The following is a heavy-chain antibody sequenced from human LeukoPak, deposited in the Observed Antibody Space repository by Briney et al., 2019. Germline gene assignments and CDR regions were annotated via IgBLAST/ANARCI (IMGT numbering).Heavy chain of an antibody. J-gene: IGHJ4*02. Sequence: GGSLRLSCAASGFTFSTCTMNWVRQAPGKGLEGVSSISSSSSYIYYADSVKGRFTISRDNDKNSLYMQMNSLRAEDTAVYYCARNTPDIFLEGWGRGTLVTVSS. V-gene: IGHV3-21*01. CDR3: ARNTPDIFLEG. CDR2: ISSSSSYI. D-gene: IGHD3-9*01. CDR1: GFTFSTCT.